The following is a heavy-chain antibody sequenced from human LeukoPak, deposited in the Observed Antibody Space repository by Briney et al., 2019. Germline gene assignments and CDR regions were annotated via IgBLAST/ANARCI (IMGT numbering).Heavy chain of an antibody. CDR2: VSTYNGNT. D-gene: IGHD6-13*01. J-gene: IGHJ4*02. CDR1: GYTFTSYY. V-gene: IGHV1-18*01. Sequence: ASVKVSCKASGYTFTSYYINWVRQAPGQGLEWMGWVSTYNGNTNYAQKLQGRVTMTTDTSTSTAYMELRSLRSDDTAVYYCALVGYSSSWTPKDWGQGTLVTVSS. CDR3: ALVGYSSSWTPKD.